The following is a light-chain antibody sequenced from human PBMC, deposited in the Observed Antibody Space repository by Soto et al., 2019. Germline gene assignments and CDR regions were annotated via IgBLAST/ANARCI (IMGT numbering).Light chain of an antibody. V-gene: IGKV3-15*01. CDR1: QSVSSN. CDR3: QQYSSYSAYT. CDR2: GAS. Sequence: EIVMTQSPATLSVSPGERATLSCRASQSVSSNLAWYQQKPGQAPRLLIYGASTRATGIPARFSGSGSGTEFTLTISSLQSDDFATYYCQQYSSYSAYTFGQGTKLEIK. J-gene: IGKJ2*01.